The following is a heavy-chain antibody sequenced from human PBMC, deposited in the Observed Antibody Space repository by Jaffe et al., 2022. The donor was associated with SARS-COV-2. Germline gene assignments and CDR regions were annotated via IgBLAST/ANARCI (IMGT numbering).Heavy chain of an antibody. J-gene: IGHJ6*03. Sequence: EVQVVESGGGLVQPGGSLRLSCVMSGLTLSSYSVNWVRQAPGTGPEWVSCIGTDGGYIHYADSVKGRFTISRDNAKNSVYLQMNSLKVEDTAVYYCARVGAQKDNYYDFSGYGRYMDVWGKGTTVTVSS. CDR2: IGTDGGYI. V-gene: IGHV3-21*01. CDR1: GLTLSSYS. D-gene: IGHD3-22*01. CDR3: ARVGAQKDNYYDFSGYGRYMDV.